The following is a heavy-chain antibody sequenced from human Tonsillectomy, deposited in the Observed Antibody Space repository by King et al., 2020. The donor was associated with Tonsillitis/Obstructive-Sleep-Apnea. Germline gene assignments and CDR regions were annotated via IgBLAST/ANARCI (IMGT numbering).Heavy chain of an antibody. D-gene: IGHD2-2*02. CDR3: ARGVQDIVVVPAAILGWFDP. Sequence: VQLQQWGAGLLKPSETLSLTCAVYGGSFSGYYWSWIRQPPGKGLEWIGEINHSGSTNYNPSLKSRVTISVDTSKNQISLKLSSVTAADTAVYYCARGVQDIVVVPAAILGWFDPWGQGTLVTVSS. CDR2: INHSGST. J-gene: IGHJ5*02. V-gene: IGHV4-34*01. CDR1: GGSFSGYY.